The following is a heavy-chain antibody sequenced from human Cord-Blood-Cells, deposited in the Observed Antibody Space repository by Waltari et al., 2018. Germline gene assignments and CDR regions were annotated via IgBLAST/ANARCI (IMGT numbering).Heavy chain of an antibody. CDR2: INHSGST. V-gene: IGHV4-34*01. D-gene: IGHD7-27*01. CDR3: ARDWGGSYWYFDL. Sequence: QVQLQQWGAGLLKPSETLSLTCAVYGGSFSGYYWSWIRQPPGKGLEWIGEINHSGSTNYNPSLKSRVTRSVDTSTSQFSLKLSSVTAADTAVYYCARDWGGSYWYFDLWGRGTLVTVSS. J-gene: IGHJ2*01. CDR1: GGSFSGYY.